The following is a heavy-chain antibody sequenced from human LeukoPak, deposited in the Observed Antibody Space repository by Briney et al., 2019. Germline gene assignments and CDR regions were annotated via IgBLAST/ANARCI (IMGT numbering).Heavy chain of an antibody. CDR1: GFTFSSYG. V-gene: IGHV3-30*03. CDR2: ISYDGSNK. CDR3: ARGEYSYGLSDAFDI. D-gene: IGHD5-18*01. Sequence: PGGSLRLSCAASGFTFSSYGMHWVRQAPGKGLEWVAVISYDGSNKYYADSVKGRFTTSRDNSKNTLYLQMNSLRAEDTAVYYCARGEYSYGLSDAFDIWGQGTMVTVSS. J-gene: IGHJ3*02.